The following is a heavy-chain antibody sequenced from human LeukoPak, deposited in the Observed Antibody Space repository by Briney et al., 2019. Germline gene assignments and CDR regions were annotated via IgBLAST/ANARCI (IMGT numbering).Heavy chain of an antibody. CDR2: INHSGST. Sequence: PSETLSLTCAVYGGSFSGYYRSWIRQPPGKGLEWIGEINHSGSTNYNPSLKSRVTISVDTSKNQFSLKLSSVTAADTAVYYCARVVVRSLAGFDPWGQGTLVTVSS. V-gene: IGHV4-34*01. D-gene: IGHD3-10*01. CDR3: ARVVVRSLAGFDP. J-gene: IGHJ5*02. CDR1: GGSFSGYY.